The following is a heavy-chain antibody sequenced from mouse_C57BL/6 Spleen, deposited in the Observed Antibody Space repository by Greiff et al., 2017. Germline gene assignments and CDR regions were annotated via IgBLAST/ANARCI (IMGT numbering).Heavy chain of an antibody. CDR3: ARGLGYFDY. D-gene: IGHD4-1*01. Sequence: EVKLVESEGGLVQPGSSMKLSCTASGFTFSDYYMAWVRQVPEKGLEWVANINYDGSSTYYLDSLKSRFIISRDNANNILYLQMSSLKSEDTATYYCARGLGYFDYWGQGTTLTVSS. CDR2: INYDGSST. CDR1: GFTFSDYY. J-gene: IGHJ2*01. V-gene: IGHV5-16*01.